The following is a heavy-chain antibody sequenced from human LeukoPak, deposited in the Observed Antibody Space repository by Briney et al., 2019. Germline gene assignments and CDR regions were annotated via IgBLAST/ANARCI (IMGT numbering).Heavy chain of an antibody. D-gene: IGHD3-22*01. CDR3: AKGSYYGSSGSFYFDY. J-gene: IGHJ4*02. V-gene: IGHV3-23*01. Sequence: PGGSLRLSCAASGFTFSSYAMSWVRQAPGKGLEWVSGIGGSGDNTYYADSVKGRFTISRDNSKNTLYVQVNSLGTEDTAAYYCAKGSYYGSSGSFYFDYWGQGTLVTVSS. CDR2: IGGSGDNT. CDR1: GFTFSSYA.